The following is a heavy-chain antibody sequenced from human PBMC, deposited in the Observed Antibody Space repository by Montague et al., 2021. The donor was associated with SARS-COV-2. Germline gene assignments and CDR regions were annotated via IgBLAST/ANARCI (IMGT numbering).Heavy chain of an antibody. Sequence: SLRLSCAASGFTFSSYEMNWVRQAPGKGLEWVSYIRSSGSTIYYADSVKGRFTISRDNAKNSLYLQMNSLRAEDTAVYYCAREKRRITIFGVVIIEYFDLWGRGTLVTVSS. J-gene: IGHJ2*01. CDR1: GFTFSSYE. CDR2: IRSSGSTI. V-gene: IGHV3-48*03. D-gene: IGHD3-3*01. CDR3: AREKRRITIFGVVIIEYFDL.